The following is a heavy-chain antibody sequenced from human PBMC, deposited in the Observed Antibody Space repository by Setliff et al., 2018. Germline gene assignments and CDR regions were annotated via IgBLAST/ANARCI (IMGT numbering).Heavy chain of an antibody. Sequence: RLSCAASGFTFASYGMHWVHQAPGKGLEWVAFIRFDGSTKYYADSVKGRFTISRDNFQNTLYLQMDSLRPEDTGVYYCAKVKKQLIRGSGLDLWGQGALVTVSS. CDR3: AKVKKQLIRGSGLDL. V-gene: IGHV3-30*02. J-gene: IGHJ5*02. D-gene: IGHD3-10*01. CDR1: GFTFASYG. CDR2: IRFDGSTK.